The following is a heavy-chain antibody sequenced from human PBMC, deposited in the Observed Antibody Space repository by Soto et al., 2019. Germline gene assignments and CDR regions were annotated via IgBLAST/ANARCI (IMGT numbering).Heavy chain of an antibody. CDR3: ARKGGYFGVVIRNDAFDI. D-gene: IGHD3-3*01. CDR2: ISAYNGNT. J-gene: IGHJ3*02. CDR1: GYTFTSYG. V-gene: IGHV1-18*04. Sequence: QVQLVQSGAEVKKPGASVKVSCKASGYTFTSYGISWVRQAPGQGLEWMGWISAYNGNTNYAQKLQGRVTMTTDTSTSKAYMELRSLRSDDTAVYYCARKGGYFGVVIRNDAFDIWGQGTMVTVSS.